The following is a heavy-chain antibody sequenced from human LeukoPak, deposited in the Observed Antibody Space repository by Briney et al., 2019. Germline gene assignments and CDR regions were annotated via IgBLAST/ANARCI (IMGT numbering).Heavy chain of an antibody. CDR3: ARQMAGED. V-gene: IGHV4-4*02. J-gene: IGHJ4*02. CDR1: GDSISSVNW. Sequence: ASETLSLTCAVSGDSISSVNWWNWVRQPPGKGLEWIGEIFHSGTTHYNPSLKSRVTTSVDKSENQFSLKLLSVTAADTAIYYCARQMAGEDWGQGTLVTVSS. CDR2: IFHSGTT. D-gene: IGHD6-19*01.